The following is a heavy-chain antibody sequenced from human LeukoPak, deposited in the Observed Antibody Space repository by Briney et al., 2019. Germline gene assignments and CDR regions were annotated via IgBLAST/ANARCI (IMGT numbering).Heavy chain of an antibody. Sequence: PGGSLRLSCAASGFTVSSNYMSWVRQAPGKGLESVSVIYSGGSTYYADSVKGRFTISRDNAKNSLYLQMHSLRAEDTAVYYCARSMRYYYYYMDVWGKGTTVTVSS. CDR1: GFTVSSNY. J-gene: IGHJ6*03. CDR2: IYSGGST. V-gene: IGHV3-53*01. D-gene: IGHD2-8*01. CDR3: ARSMRYYYYYMDV.